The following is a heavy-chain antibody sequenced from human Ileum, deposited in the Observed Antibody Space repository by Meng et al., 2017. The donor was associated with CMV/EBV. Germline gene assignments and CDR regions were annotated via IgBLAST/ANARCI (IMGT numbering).Heavy chain of an antibody. J-gene: IGHJ5*02. CDR3: ARDVIRDDTGSWFDP. Sequence: HGPRQEPGPGMVKPSETLSLPCSVSGASIRSYCWSWSRQPAGKGLGWIGRFTARGNTNYNPSLKSRVTMSLDTSLNQFSLRLNSVTAADTAVYYCARDVIRDDTGSWFDPWGQGTLVTVSS. CDR1: GASIRSYC. CDR2: FTARGNT. V-gene: IGHV4-4*07. D-gene: IGHD3-9*01.